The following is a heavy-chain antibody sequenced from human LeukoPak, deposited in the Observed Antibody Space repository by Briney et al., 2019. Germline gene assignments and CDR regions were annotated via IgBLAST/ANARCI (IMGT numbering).Heavy chain of an antibody. CDR1: GFTFSSYA. Sequence: GGSLRLSCEASGFTFSSYAMSWVRQAPGKGLEWVSTISGSGGSTHYADSVKGRFTISRDDSKNTLYLQMNSLRADDTAVFYCAKSGPNRFDYWGQGTLVTVSS. CDR2: ISGSGGST. V-gene: IGHV3-23*01. D-gene: IGHD2-15*01. J-gene: IGHJ4*02. CDR3: AKSGPNRFDY.